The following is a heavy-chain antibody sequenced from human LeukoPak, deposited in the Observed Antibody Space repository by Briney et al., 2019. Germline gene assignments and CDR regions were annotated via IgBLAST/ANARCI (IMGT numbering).Heavy chain of an antibody. V-gene: IGHV4-30-2*01. CDR1: GGSISSGGYY. CDR3: ARSVVVPAFDY. D-gene: IGHD2-2*01. Sequence: SQTLSLSCIVSGGSISSGGYYWSWIRQPPGKGLEWIGYIYHSGSTYYNPSLKSRVTISVDRSKNQFSLKLSSVTAADTAVYYCARSVVVPAFDYWGQGTLVTVSS. CDR2: IYHSGST. J-gene: IGHJ4*02.